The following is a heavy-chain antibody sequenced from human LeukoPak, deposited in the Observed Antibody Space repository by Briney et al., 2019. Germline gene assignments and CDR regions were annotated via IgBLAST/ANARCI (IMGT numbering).Heavy chain of an antibody. CDR1: GFTFSSYW. CDR3: ARKGVNHYYYYMDV. D-gene: IGHD3-16*01. V-gene: IGHV3-7*01. Sequence: GGSLRLSCAAPGFTFSSYWMTWVRQAPGKGLEWVANIKLDESEKYYVDSVKGRFTISRDNAKNSLYLQMNSLRVEDAAVYYCARKGVNHYYYYMDVWGKGTTVTVSS. J-gene: IGHJ6*03. CDR2: IKLDESEK.